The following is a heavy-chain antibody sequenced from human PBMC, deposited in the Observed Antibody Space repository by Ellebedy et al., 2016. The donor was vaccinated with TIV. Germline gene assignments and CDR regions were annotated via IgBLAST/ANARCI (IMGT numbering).Heavy chain of an antibody. CDR3: ARDRMYYYDSSGSYQYYGMDV. Sequence: SVKVSCXASGCTFSSYGISWVRHPPGQGLEWMGGFIPIFRKANHAQKFQGRVTITADESTSTAYMELSSLRSEDTAVYYCARDRMYYYDSSGSYQYYGMDVWGQGTMVTVSS. CDR1: GCTFSSYG. CDR2: FIPIFRKA. J-gene: IGHJ6*02. D-gene: IGHD3-22*01. V-gene: IGHV1-69*13.